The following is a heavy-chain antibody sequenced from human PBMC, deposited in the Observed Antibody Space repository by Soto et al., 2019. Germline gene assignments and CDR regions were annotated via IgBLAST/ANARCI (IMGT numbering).Heavy chain of an antibody. J-gene: IGHJ4*02. CDR2: ISSSSTI. CDR1: GFTLSNYN. CDR3: AREFFYDY. V-gene: IGHV3-48*02. D-gene: IGHD3-3*01. Sequence: EVQLVESGGGLVQPGGSLRLSCAASGFTLSNYNMNWVRQAPGKGLEWVSYISSSSTIYYADSVKGRFTISRDNAKNSLYLQMNSLRDDDTAVYYCAREFFYDYWGQGTLVTVSS.